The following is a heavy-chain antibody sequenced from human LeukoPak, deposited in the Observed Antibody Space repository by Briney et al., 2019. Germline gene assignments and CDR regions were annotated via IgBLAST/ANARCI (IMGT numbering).Heavy chain of an antibody. CDR2: IYYSGST. V-gene: IGHV4-39*07. CDR1: GGSISSSSYY. D-gene: IGHD3-3*01. Sequence: SETLSLTCTVSGGSISSSSYYWGWIRQPPGKGLEWIGSIYYSGSTYYNPSLKSRVTISVDTSKNQFSLKLSSVTAADTAVYYCARGTLQNYDFWSGYYLNYYYMDVWGKGTTVTVSS. CDR3: ARGTLQNYDFWSGYYLNYYYMDV. J-gene: IGHJ6*03.